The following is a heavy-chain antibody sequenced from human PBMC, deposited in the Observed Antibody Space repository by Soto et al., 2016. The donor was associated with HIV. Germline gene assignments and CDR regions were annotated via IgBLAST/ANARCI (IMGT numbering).Heavy chain of an antibody. V-gene: IGHV3-21*06. CDR2: ISSSSSFI. CDR1: GFTFSNYN. Sequence: EVQLVESGGGLVKPGGSLRLSCAASGFTFSNYNMNWVRQAPGKGLEWVSSISSSSSFIYCADSVKGRFTISRDNAKNSLYLQMNSLRAEDTAVYYCARAPRGSYYYYYMDVWGKGTTVTVSS. D-gene: IGHD1-26*01. CDR3: ARAPRGSYYYYYMDV. J-gene: IGHJ6*03.